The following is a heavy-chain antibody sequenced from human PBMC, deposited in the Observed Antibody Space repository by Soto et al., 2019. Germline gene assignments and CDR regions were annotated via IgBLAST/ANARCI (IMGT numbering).Heavy chain of an antibody. V-gene: IGHV1-69*13. CDR1: GGTFSSYA. D-gene: IGHD6-13*01. CDR2: IIPIFGTA. CDR3: ASSHRRRNDKAIAAAGTHYYYYYGMDV. J-gene: IGHJ6*02. Sequence: ASVKVSCKASGGTFSSYAISWVRQAPGQGLEWMGGIIPIFGTANYAQKFQGRVTITADESTSTAHMELSSLRSEDTAVYYCASSHRRRNDKAIAAAGTHYYYYYGMDVWGQGTTVTVSS.